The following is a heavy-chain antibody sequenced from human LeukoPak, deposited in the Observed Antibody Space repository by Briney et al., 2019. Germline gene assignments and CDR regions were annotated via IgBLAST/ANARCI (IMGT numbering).Heavy chain of an antibody. CDR1: GFSFNNYA. CDR2: ISTTGGST. V-gene: IGHV3-23*01. CDR3: AKDWTTVVTPKGYYFDS. D-gene: IGHD4-23*01. Sequence: PGGSLRLSCAASGFSFNNYAMSWVRPAPGKGLEWVFAISTTGGSTYYADSVKGRFTVSRDNSKNTLSLQVDSLRVEDTALYYCAKDWTTVVTPKGYYFDSWGQGTLVTVSS. J-gene: IGHJ4*02.